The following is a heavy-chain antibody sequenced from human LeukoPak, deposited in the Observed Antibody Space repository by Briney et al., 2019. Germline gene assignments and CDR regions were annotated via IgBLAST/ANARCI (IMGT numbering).Heavy chain of an antibody. V-gene: IGHV4-59*11. Sequence: PSETLSLTCTVSGGSISSHYWSWIRQPPGKGLEWIGYIYYSGSTNYNPSLKSRVTISVDTSKNQFSLKMSSVTAADTAVYYCAREESMVRGTSWFDPWGQGTLVTVS. D-gene: IGHD3-10*01. CDR2: IYYSGST. J-gene: IGHJ5*02. CDR1: GGSISSHY. CDR3: AREESMVRGTSWFDP.